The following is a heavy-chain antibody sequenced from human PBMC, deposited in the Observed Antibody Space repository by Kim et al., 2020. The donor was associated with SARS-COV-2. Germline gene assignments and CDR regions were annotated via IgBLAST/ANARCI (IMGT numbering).Heavy chain of an antibody. CDR2: ISSSSTAR. CDR1: GFIFSSYN. Sequence: GGSLRLSCAASGFIFSSYNMNWVRQAPGKGPEWISYISSSSTARYYADSVKGRFTISRDNVKKSLYLQMDSLRDEDTAVYYCARGPYYSSSGNWFDPWGQGTLVTVSS. J-gene: IGHJ5*02. V-gene: IGHV3-48*02. CDR3: ARGPYYSSSGNWFDP. D-gene: IGHD6-6*01.